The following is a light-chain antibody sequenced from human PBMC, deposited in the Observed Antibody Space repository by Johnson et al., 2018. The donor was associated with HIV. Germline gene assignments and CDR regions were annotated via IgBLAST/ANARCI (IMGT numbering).Light chain of an antibody. J-gene: IGLJ1*01. Sequence: QSVLTQSPSVSAAPGQKVTISCSGSSSNIGSNYVSWYQHLPGTAPKLLIYDNYKRPSGIPDRFSATKSGTSATLGITGLQTGHEADYYCGAWDSTLSGGLYVFGTGTKVTVL. V-gene: IGLV1-51*01. CDR2: DNY. CDR3: GAWDSTLSGGLYV. CDR1: SSNIGSNY.